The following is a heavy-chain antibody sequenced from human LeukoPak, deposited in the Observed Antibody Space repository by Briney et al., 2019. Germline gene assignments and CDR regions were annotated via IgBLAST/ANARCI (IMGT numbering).Heavy chain of an antibody. CDR1: GFTFSSYA. CDR3: ASRDYYDSSGYNDAFDI. Sequence: GGSLRLSCAASGFTFSSYAMSWVRQAPGMGLEWVSSIGSSGDITYYADSVKGRFTISRDNSKNTLYLQMNSLRAEDTAVYYCASRDYYDSSGYNDAFDIWGQGTMVTVSS. D-gene: IGHD3-22*01. J-gene: IGHJ3*02. V-gene: IGHV3-23*01. CDR2: IGSSGDIT.